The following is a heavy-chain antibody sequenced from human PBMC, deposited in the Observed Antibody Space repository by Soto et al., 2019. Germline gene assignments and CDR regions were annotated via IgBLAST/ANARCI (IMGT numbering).Heavy chain of an antibody. D-gene: IGHD3-10*01. CDR3: ARDLGDYLGFDY. CDR1: GFTFSSYG. V-gene: IGHV3-33*01. J-gene: IGHJ4*02. CDR2: IWYDGSNK. Sequence: GGSLRLSCAASGFTFSSYGMHWVRQSPGKGLEWVAVIWYDGSNKYYADSVKGRFTISRDNSKNTLYLQMNSLRAEDTAVYYCARDLGDYLGFDYWGQGTLVTVSS.